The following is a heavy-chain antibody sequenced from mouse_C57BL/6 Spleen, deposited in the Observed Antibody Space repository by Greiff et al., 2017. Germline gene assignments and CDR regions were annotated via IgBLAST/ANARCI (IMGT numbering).Heavy chain of an antibody. V-gene: IGHV1-72*01. J-gene: IGHJ2*01. CDR1: GYTFTSYW. Sequence: QVQLKQPGAELVKPGASVKLSCKASGYTFTSYWMHWVKQRPGRGLEWIGRIDPNSGGTKYNEKFKSKATLTVDKPSSTAYMQLSSLTSEDSAVYYCARYADSNYGLYYFDYWGQGTTLTVSS. CDR3: ARYADSNYGLYYFDY. CDR2: IDPNSGGT. D-gene: IGHD2-5*01.